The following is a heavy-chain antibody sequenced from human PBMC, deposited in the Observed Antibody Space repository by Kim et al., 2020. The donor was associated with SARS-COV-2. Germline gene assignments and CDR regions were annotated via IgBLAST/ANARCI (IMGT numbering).Heavy chain of an antibody. CDR2: SGTDDDT. D-gene: IGHD2-8*01. J-gene: IGHJ6*02. V-gene: IGHV3-13*01. CDR1: GVTFSSND. Sequence: GGSLRLSCAASGVTFSSNDMHWVRKAKGKGLEWVSASGTDDDTSYPGSVKGRFTISRENAKNSLYLQMNSLRAADTAVYDYAREILNNGMEVRGQGTTVTVPS. CDR3: AREILNNGMEV.